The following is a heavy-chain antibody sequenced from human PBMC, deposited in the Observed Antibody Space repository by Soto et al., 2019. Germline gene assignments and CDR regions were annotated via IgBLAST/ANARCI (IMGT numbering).Heavy chain of an antibody. CDR1: GGTFSSYA. CDR3: AKSLTYYYDSSGYGSFDY. D-gene: IGHD3-22*01. Sequence: QVQLVQSGAEVKKPGSSVKVSCKASGGTFSSYAISWVRQAPGQGLEWMGGIIPIFGTANYAQKFQGRVTSTADESTSTAYMELSSLRSEDTAVYYCAKSLTYYYDSSGYGSFDYWGQGTLVTVSS. J-gene: IGHJ4*02. V-gene: IGHV1-69*01. CDR2: IIPIFGTA.